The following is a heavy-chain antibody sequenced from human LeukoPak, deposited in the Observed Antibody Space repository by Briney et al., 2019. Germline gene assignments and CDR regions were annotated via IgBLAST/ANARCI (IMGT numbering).Heavy chain of an antibody. Sequence: SETLSLTCSVSGGTISTSLYYWGWIRQPPGKGLEWIGSLYYSGRTYYNPSLKSRVTISIDTSKNQFSLRLTSVTAADTAVYYCAREKIGYYDGSGRGWFDPWGQGTLVTVSS. D-gene: IGHD3-22*01. V-gene: IGHV4-39*02. CDR3: AREKIGYYDGSGRGWFDP. CDR1: GGTISTSLYY. CDR2: LYYSGRT. J-gene: IGHJ5*02.